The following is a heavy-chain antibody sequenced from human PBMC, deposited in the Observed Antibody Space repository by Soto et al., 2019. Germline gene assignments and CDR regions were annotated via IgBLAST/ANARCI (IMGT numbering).Heavy chain of an antibody. Sequence: SETLSLTCTVSGGSISSYYWSWIRQPPGKGLEWIGYIYYSGSTNYNPSLKSRVTISVDTSKNQFSLKLSSVTAADTAVYYCAREGLRGGWFDPWGQGTLVTVSS. D-gene: IGHD4-17*01. V-gene: IGHV4-59*01. CDR2: IYYSGST. CDR3: AREGLRGGWFDP. CDR1: GGSISSYY. J-gene: IGHJ5*02.